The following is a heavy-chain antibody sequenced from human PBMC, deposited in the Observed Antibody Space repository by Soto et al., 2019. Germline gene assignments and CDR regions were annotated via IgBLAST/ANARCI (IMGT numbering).Heavy chain of an antibody. CDR3: ARDTYSSSWYGKYYYYGMDV. V-gene: IGHV1-18*04. J-gene: IGHJ6*02. CDR1: GYTFTSYG. Sequence: ASVKVSCKASGYTFTSYGISWVRQAPGQGLEWMGWISAYNGNTNYAQKLQGRVTMTTDTSASTAYMELRSLRSDDTAVYYCARDTYSSSWYGKYYYYGMDVWGQGTTVTVSS. D-gene: IGHD6-13*01. CDR2: ISAYNGNT.